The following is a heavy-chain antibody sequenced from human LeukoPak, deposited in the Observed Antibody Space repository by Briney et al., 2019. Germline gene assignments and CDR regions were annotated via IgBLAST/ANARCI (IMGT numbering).Heavy chain of an antibody. V-gene: IGHV3-23*01. CDR2: ISGSGGST. J-gene: IGHJ3*01. CDR1: GFSFSSYA. D-gene: IGHD5-24*01. Sequence: GGSLRLSCEASGFSFSSYAMSWVRQAPGKGLEWVSVISGSGGSTYYADSAKGRFTISRDNSKKTLSLQMNSLRVEDTAIYYCAKDIQLSAWGLGTMVTVSS. CDR3: AKDIQLSA.